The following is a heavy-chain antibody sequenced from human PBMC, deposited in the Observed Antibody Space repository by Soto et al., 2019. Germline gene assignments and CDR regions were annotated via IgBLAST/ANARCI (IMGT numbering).Heavy chain of an antibody. D-gene: IGHD3-9*01. CDR3: AKTGYGAPYYYYYMDV. V-gene: IGHV3-30*18. CDR2: VSYDGTNK. J-gene: IGHJ6*03. Sequence: PGGSLRLSCAASGFTFSSHGMHWVRQAPGKGLEWVAVVSYDGTNKYYADSVKGRFTISRDNSKNTLYLQMNSLRAEDTAVYYSAKTGYGAPYYYYYMDVWGKGTTVTVSS. CDR1: GFTFSSHG.